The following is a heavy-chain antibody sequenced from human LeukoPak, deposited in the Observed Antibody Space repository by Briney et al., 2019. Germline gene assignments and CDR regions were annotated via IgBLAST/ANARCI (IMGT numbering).Heavy chain of an antibody. D-gene: IGHD3-22*01. CDR3: ARSYYDSSPDY. Sequence: PSETLSLTCTVAGGSISSYYWSWIRQPAGKGLEWIGRIYTSGSTNYNPSLNSRVTMSVDTSKNQLYLKPSAGTAADTAVYYCARSYYDSSPDYWGEGTLVSVSS. V-gene: IGHV4-4*07. CDR1: GGSISSYY. J-gene: IGHJ4*02. CDR2: IYTSGST.